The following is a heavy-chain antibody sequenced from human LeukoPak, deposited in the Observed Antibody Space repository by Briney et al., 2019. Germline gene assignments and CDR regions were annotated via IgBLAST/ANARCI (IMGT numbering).Heavy chain of an antibody. V-gene: IGHV3-30-3*01. CDR1: GFTFSSYA. D-gene: IGHD2-2*01. J-gene: IGHJ1*01. CDR3: ARAWDSYCSSTSCLAEYFQH. CDR2: ISYDGSNK. Sequence: GGSLRLSCAASGFTFSSYAMHWVRQAPGKELEWVAVISYDGSNKYYADSVKGRFTISRDNSKNTLYLQMNSLRAEDTAVYYCARAWDSYCSSTSCLAEYFQHWGQGTLVTVSS.